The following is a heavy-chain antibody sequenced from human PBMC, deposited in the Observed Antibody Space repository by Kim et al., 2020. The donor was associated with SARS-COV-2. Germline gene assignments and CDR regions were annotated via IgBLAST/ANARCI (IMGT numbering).Heavy chain of an antibody. CDR3: AKGDTVTTWFDY. D-gene: IGHD4-17*01. Sequence: GGSLRLSCAASGFTFSSYGMHWVRQAPGKGLEWVAVISYDGSNKYYADSVKGRFTISRDNSKNTLYLQMNSLRAEDTAVYYCAKGDTVTTWFDYWGQGTLVTVSS. J-gene: IGHJ4*02. CDR2: ISYDGSNK. V-gene: IGHV3-30*18. CDR1: GFTFSSYG.